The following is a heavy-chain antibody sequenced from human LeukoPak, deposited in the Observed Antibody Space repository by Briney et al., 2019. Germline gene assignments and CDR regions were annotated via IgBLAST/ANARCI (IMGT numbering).Heavy chain of an antibody. CDR1: GFTFSSYG. D-gene: IGHD3-10*01. J-gene: IGHJ4*02. CDR3: AKDGGAMVRGVIDYLDY. V-gene: IGHV3-30*02. Sequence: GGSLRLSCAASGFTFSSYGMHWVRQAPGKGLEWVAFIRYDGSNKYYADSVKGRFTISRDNSKNTLYLQMNSLRAEDTAVYYCAKDGGAMVRGVIDYLDYWGQGTLVNVSS. CDR2: IRYDGSNK.